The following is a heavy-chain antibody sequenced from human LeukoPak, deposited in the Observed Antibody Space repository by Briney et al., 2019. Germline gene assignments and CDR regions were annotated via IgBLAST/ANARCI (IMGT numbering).Heavy chain of an antibody. CDR2: ISSSSSTI. Sequence: GGSLRLSCAASGFTFSSYSMNWVRQAPGKGLEWVSYISSSSSTIYYADSVKGRFTISRDNAKNSLYLQMNSLRAEDTAVYYCAKAYDEGPLDYWGQGTLVTVSS. V-gene: IGHV3-48*01. J-gene: IGHJ4*02. CDR3: AKAYDEGPLDY. D-gene: IGHD3-22*01. CDR1: GFTFSSYS.